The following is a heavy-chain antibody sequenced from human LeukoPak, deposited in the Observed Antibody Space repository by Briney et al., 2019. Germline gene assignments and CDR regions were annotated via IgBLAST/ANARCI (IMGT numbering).Heavy chain of an antibody. D-gene: IGHD6-13*01. Sequence: NTSETLSLTCTVSGGSISGYYWSWIRQPAGKGLEWIGRIYTSGSTNYNPSLKSRVTISLDTPKNQFSLKLSSVTAADTAVYYCARSWSSSLPFGYWGQGTLVTVSS. CDR1: GGSISGYY. CDR2: IYTSGST. V-gene: IGHV4-4*07. J-gene: IGHJ4*02. CDR3: ARSWSSSLPFGY.